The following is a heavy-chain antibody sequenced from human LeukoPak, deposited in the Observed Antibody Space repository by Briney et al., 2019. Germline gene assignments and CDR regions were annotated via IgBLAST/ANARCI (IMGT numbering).Heavy chain of an antibody. Sequence: PSETLSLTCTVSGYSISSGYYWGWIRQPSGKGLEWIASIFYSGNTAYNPSLKSRVTISVDTSKNQFSLTLTSVTAADTAVYYCAREALYSYAFFDYWGQGTQVTVSS. V-gene: IGHV4-38-2*02. J-gene: IGHJ4*02. CDR2: IFYSGNT. CDR3: AREALYSYAFFDY. CDR1: GYSISSGYY. D-gene: IGHD5-18*01.